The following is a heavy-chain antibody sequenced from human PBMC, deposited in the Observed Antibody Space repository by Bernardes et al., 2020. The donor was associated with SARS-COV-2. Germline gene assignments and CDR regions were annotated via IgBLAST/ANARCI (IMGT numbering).Heavy chain of an antibody. CDR3: TTGVVVPAAMGVDY. CDR2: IKSKTDGGTT. Sequence: GGSLRLSCAASGFTFSNAWMSWVRQAPGKGLEWVGRIKSKTDGGTTDYAAPVKGRFTISRDDSKNTLYLQMNSLKTEDTAVYYCTTGVVVPAAMGVDYWGQGTLVTVSS. V-gene: IGHV3-15*01. D-gene: IGHD2-2*01. CDR1: GFTFSNAW. J-gene: IGHJ4*02.